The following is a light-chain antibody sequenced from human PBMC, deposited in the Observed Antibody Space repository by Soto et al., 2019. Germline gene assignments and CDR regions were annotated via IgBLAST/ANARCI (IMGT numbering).Light chain of an antibody. CDR2: KAS. CDR3: QHYHGAWT. CDR1: QSVSDW. J-gene: IGKJ1*01. Sequence: DFQMTQFPSTLSASVGARVTITCRASQSVSDWLAWYQQQAGKAPKLLIFKASSLQSGVPSRFSGSGSGTEFPLTSSSLQPEDSGTYYCQHYHGAWTFGQGTKVEIK. V-gene: IGKV1-5*03.